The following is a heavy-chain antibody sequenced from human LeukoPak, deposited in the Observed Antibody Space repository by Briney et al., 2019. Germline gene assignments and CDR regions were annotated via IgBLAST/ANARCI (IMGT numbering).Heavy chain of an antibody. CDR3: ARWYSSSTGDRFDS. D-gene: IGHD6-19*01. J-gene: IGHJ4*02. V-gene: IGHV4-61*02. Sequence: SQTLSLTCSVSGGSIRSGSYYWSWIRQPAGKGLELIGRIYTSGTTHYNPSPKSRVTITVDTSKTQFSVKLTSVTAADTAVYYCARWYSSSTGDRFDSWGQGTQVTVSS. CDR1: GGSIRSGSYY. CDR2: IYTSGTT.